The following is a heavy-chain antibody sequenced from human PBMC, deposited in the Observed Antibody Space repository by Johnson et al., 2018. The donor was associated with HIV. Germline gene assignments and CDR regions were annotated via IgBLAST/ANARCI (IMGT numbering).Heavy chain of an antibody. Sequence: MQLVESGGSVIRPGGSLRLSCVGTGFTFENYGMSWVRQAPGKGLQWVSGINWNGDTTTYADSVKGRFTVSRDNAKRSLYLQLSNLRAEDMALYYCATLTVRSRAFDLWGQGTLVTVSS. J-gene: IGHJ3*01. CDR1: GFTFENYG. V-gene: IGHV3-20*04. CDR3: ATLTVRSRAFDL. D-gene: IGHD4-17*01. CDR2: INWNGDTT.